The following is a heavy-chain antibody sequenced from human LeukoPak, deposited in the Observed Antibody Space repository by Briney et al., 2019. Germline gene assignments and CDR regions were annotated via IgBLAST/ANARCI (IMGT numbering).Heavy chain of an antibody. J-gene: IGHJ4*02. D-gene: IGHD3-16*01. Sequence: ASVKVSCKASGYTFTSYDINWVRQPTGQGLEGMGGRNPKRGNTGYAQKFQGRVTMTRNTSISTAYMELSSLRSEDTAVYYCARGRYYDYIWGSYRERGIFDYWGQGTLVTVSS. CDR2: RNPKRGNT. CDR1: GYTFTSYD. V-gene: IGHV1-8*01. CDR3: ARGRYYDYIWGSYRERGIFDY.